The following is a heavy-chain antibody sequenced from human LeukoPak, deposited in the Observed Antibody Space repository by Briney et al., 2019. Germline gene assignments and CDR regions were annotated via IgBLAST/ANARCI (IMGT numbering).Heavy chain of an antibody. Sequence: GGSLRLSCAASGFTLSSYWMSWVRQAPGKGLEWVANINQDGSEKSYVDSVKGRFTISRDNAKNSLFLQMNSLRAEDTAVYYCTRINSSSSPHFDYWGQGTLVTVSS. J-gene: IGHJ4*02. CDR1: GFTLSSYW. D-gene: IGHD6-6*01. CDR2: INQDGSEK. CDR3: TRINSSSSPHFDY. V-gene: IGHV3-7*01.